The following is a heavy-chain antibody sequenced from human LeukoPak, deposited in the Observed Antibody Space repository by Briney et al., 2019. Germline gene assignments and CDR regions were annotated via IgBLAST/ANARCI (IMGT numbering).Heavy chain of an antibody. V-gene: IGHV1-18*01. CDR3: ARDLKRTVGATTASDY. CDR2: ISAYNGDT. J-gene: IGHJ4*02. D-gene: IGHD1-26*01. CDR1: GYTFTSYG. Sequence: GASVKVSCKASGYTFTSYGFSWVRQAPGQGLEWMGWISAYNGDTNYAQKFQGRVSMTTDTSTSTGYMELRSLTSDDTAVYYCARDLKRTVGATTASDYWGQGTLVTVSS.